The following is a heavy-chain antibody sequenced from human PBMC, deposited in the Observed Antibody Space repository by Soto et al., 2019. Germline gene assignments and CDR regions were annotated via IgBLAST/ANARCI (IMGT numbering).Heavy chain of an antibody. CDR2: IYYCGST. CDR3: ARGIEGWYQGRYYYGMDV. Sequence: QVQLQESGPGLVKPSETLSLTCTVSGGSVSSGSYYWSWIWQPPGPGLEWIGYIYYCGSTHYNPSLKSRVTISVDTSKNKCSLKLSSVTAADTAVYYCARGIEGWYQGRYYYGMDVWGQGTTVTVSS. V-gene: IGHV4-61*01. CDR1: GGSVSSGSYY. J-gene: IGHJ6*02. D-gene: IGHD6-19*01.